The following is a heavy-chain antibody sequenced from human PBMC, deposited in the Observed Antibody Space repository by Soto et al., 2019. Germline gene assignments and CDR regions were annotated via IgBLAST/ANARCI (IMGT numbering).Heavy chain of an antibody. Sequence: SETLSLTCTVSGGSISSSSYYWGGIRQPPGKGLEWIWSIYYSGSTYYNPSLKSRVTISVDTSKNQFSLKLSSVTAADTAVYYCASSNWNSGDWFDPWGQGTQVTV. D-gene: IGHD1-7*01. J-gene: IGHJ5*02. CDR3: ASSNWNSGDWFDP. CDR1: GGSISSSSYY. V-gene: IGHV4-39*01. CDR2: IYYSGST.